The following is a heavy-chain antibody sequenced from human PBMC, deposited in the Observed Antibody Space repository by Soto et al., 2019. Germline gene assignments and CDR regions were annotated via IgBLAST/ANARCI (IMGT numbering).Heavy chain of an antibody. CDR1: GFSFSSYG. D-gene: IGHD5-12*01. CDR3: ARDPSYDCNYSDY. Sequence: GGSLRLSCAASGFSFSSYGMHWVRQAPGKGLEWVAVIWYDGSNKYYADSVKGRFTISRDNSKNTLYLQMNSLRAEETAVYFCARDPSYDCNYSDYWGQGTLVTVSS. CDR2: IWYDGSNK. V-gene: IGHV3-33*01. J-gene: IGHJ4*02.